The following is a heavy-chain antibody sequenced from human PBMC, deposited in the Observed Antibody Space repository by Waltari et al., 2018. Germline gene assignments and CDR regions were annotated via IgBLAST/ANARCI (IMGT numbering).Heavy chain of an antibody. CDR1: GFTFSSYE. CDR2: ISSSGSTI. V-gene: IGHV3-48*03. CDR3: ARALIAAAGTGDY. J-gene: IGHJ4*02. Sequence: EVQLVESGGGLVQPGGSLRVSCAASGFTFSSYEMHWVRQAPGKGLEWVSYISSSGSTIYYADAVKGRFTISRDNAKNSLYLQMNSLRAEDTAVYYCARALIAAAGTGDYWGQGTLVTVSS. D-gene: IGHD6-13*01.